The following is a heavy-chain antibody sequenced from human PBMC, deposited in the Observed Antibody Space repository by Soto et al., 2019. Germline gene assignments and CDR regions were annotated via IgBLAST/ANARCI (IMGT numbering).Heavy chain of an antibody. J-gene: IGHJ4*02. V-gene: IGHV1-18*04. CDR2: ISAYNGNT. D-gene: IGHD3-22*01. CDR1: GYTFTSYG. Sequence: ASVKVSCKASGYTFTSYGISWVRQAPGQGLEWMGWISAYNGNTNYAQKLQGRVTMTTDTSTSTAYMELRSLRSDDTAVYYCATVPDYYDSSGYLDYWGQETLVTVSS. CDR3: ATVPDYYDSSGYLDY.